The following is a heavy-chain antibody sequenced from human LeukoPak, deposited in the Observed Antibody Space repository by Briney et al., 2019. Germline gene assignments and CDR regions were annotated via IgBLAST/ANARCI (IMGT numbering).Heavy chain of an antibody. Sequence: SETLSLTCTVSGGSISSYYWSWIRQPPGKGLEWIGYIYYSGSTNYNPSLKSRVTISVDTSKNQFSLKLSSVTAADTAVHYCARHKQLVSPFDYWGQGTLVTVSS. D-gene: IGHD6-13*01. J-gene: IGHJ4*02. CDR2: IYYSGST. V-gene: IGHV4-59*08. CDR1: GGSISSYY. CDR3: ARHKQLVSPFDY.